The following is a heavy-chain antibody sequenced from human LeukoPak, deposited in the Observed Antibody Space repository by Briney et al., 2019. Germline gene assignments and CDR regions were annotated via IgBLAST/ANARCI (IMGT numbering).Heavy chain of an antibody. J-gene: IGHJ4*02. V-gene: IGHV3-30*04. CDR3: ARGLLDTYYYGSGSYEGPDY. Sequence: GGSLRLSCAASGFTFSSYAMHWVRQAPGKGLEWVAVISYDGSKKYYADSVKGRFTISRDNSKNTLYLQMNSLRAEDTAVYYCARGLLDTYYYGSGSYEGPDYWGQGTLVTVSS. CDR1: GFTFSSYA. CDR2: ISYDGSKK. D-gene: IGHD3-10*01.